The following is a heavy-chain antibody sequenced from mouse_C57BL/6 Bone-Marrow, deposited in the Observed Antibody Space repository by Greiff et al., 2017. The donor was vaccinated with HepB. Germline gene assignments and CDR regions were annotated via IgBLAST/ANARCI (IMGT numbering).Heavy chain of an antibody. CDR1: GYAFSSYW. J-gene: IGHJ4*01. Sequence: VQLQQSGAELVKPGASVKISCKASGYAFSSYWMNWVKQRPGKGLEWIGQIYPGDGDTNYNGKFKGKATLTADKSSSTAYMQLSSLTSEDSAVYFCAREVTTRYYYAMDYWGQGTSVTVSS. D-gene: IGHD2-2*01. CDR2: IYPGDGDT. CDR3: AREVTTRYYYAMDY. V-gene: IGHV1-80*01.